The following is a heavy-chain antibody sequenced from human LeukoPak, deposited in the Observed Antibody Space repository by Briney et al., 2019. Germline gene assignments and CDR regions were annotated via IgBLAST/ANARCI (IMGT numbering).Heavy chain of an antibody. CDR2: IIPIFGTA. CDR3: GYYYGSGSQYDYYYYYMDV. Sequence: GASVKVSCKASGGTFSSYAISWVRQAPGQGLDWMGGIIPIFGTANYAQKFQGRVTITTDESTSTAYMELSSLRSEDTAVYYCGYYYGSGSQYDYYYYYMDVWGKGTTVTVSS. CDR1: GGTFSSYA. D-gene: IGHD3-10*01. V-gene: IGHV1-69*05. J-gene: IGHJ6*03.